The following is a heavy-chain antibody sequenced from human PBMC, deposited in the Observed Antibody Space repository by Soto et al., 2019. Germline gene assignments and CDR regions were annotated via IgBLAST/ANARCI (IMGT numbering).Heavy chain of an antibody. CDR3: ARATVTTEENWFDP. D-gene: IGHD4-17*01. J-gene: IGHJ5*02. CDR2: IYYSGST. CDR1: GGSISSYY. V-gene: IGHV4-59*01. Sequence: SETLSLTCTVSGGSISSYYWSWIRQPPGKGLEWIGYIYYSGSTNYNPSLKSRVTISVDTSKNQFSLKLSSVTAADTAVYYCARATVTTEENWFDPWGQGTLVTVSS.